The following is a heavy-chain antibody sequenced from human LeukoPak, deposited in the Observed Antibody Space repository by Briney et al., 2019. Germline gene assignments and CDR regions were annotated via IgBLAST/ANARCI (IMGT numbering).Heavy chain of an antibody. CDR1: GFTLSSYA. Sequence: PGWSLRLSCAASGFTLSSYAMSGVGQAPAKGLKWVSAISGSGGSTYYADSVRGRFTISRDNSKNTLYLQMNSLRAEDTAVYYCAKVGTTSGTDEGYFDYWGQGTLVTVSS. D-gene: IGHD1-26*01. CDR2: ISGSGGST. CDR3: AKVGTTSGTDEGYFDY. J-gene: IGHJ4*02. V-gene: IGHV3-23*01.